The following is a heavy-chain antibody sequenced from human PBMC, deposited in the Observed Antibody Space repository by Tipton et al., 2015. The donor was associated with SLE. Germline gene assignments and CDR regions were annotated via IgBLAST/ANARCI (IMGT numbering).Heavy chain of an antibody. CDR2: ISYSGST. CDR3: ARVHMIGDGITACHGL. V-gene: IGHV4-39*07. J-gene: IGHJ4*02. D-gene: IGHD6-6*01. CDR1: GASISSSIYF. Sequence: TLSLTCTVSGASISSSIYFWGWIRQPPGKGLEWIGSISYSGSTSYNPSLKSRVTLSVDTSKNQFSPKLRSVTAADTALYYCARVHMIGDGITACHGLWGQGALVTVSS.